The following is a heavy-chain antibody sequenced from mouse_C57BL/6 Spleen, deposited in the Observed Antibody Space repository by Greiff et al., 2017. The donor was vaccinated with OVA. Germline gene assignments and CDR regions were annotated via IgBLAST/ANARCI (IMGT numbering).Heavy chain of an antibody. CDR1: GYSITSGYY. CDR3: ARSYDYEAYWYFDV. V-gene: IGHV3-6*01. J-gene: IGHJ1*03. D-gene: IGHD2-4*01. CDR2: ISYDGSN. Sequence: EVQVVESGPGLVKPSQSLSLTCSVTGYSITSGYYWNWIRQFPGNKLEWMGYISYDGSNNYNPSLKNRISITRDTSKNQFFLKLNSVTTEDTATYYCARSYDYEAYWYFDVWGTGTTVTVSS.